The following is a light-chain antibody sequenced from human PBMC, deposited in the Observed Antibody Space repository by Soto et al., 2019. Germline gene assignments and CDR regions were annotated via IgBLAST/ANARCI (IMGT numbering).Light chain of an antibody. V-gene: IGKV3-11*01. J-gene: IGKJ1*01. CDR2: GAS. Sequence: DIVLTQSPGTLSLSPGERATLSCRASQSVRSTYLGWYQHKRGQAPRLLIYGASNRATGIPARFSGSGSGTDFTLTISSLEPEDFAVYYCQQRSNWPGTFGQGTKVDIK. CDR1: QSVRSTY. CDR3: QQRSNWPGT.